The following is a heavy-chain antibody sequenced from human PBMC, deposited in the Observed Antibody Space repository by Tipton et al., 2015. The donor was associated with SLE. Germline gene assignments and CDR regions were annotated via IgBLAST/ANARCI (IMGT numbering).Heavy chain of an antibody. CDR1: GYSISSGYY. V-gene: IGHV4-38-2*02. Sequence: TLSLTCAVSGYSISSGYYWGWIRQPPGKGLEWIGSIYHNGDTYYNPSLKSRLAISVDTSKNQFSLNVTSMTAADTAVYYCVRDPSYLGPSDYWGQGAPVTVSS. J-gene: IGHJ4*02. D-gene: IGHD1-26*01. CDR2: IYHNGDT. CDR3: VRDPSYLGPSDY.